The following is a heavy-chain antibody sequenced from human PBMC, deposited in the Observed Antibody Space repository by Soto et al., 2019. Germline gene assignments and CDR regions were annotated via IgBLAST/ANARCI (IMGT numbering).Heavy chain of an antibody. D-gene: IGHD3-10*01. V-gene: IGHV2-5*02. CDR2: IYWDDDK. CDR1: GFSLNTSGVG. Sequence: SGPTLVKPTQTLTLTCTFSGFSLNTSGVGVGWIRQPPGKALEWLALIYWDDDKRYSPSLKSRLTITKDTSKNQVVLTMTNMDPVDTATYYCAHNSLPGGELGLGWFDPWGQGTLVTVSS. CDR3: AHNSLPGGELGLGWFDP. J-gene: IGHJ5*02.